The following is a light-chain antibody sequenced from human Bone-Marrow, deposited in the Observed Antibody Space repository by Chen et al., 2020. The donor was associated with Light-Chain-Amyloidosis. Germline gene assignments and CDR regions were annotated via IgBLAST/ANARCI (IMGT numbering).Light chain of an antibody. CDR2: RDT. CDR3: QSADSSGTYEVI. Sequence: SYELTQPPSVSVSPGQTARIPCPGDALPTKYAYWYQQKPGQAPVLVKHRDTERPSGISERFSGSSSGTTATLTISGVQAEDEADYHCQSADSSGTYEVIFGGGTKLTVL. V-gene: IGLV3-25*03. J-gene: IGLJ2*01. CDR1: ALPTKY.